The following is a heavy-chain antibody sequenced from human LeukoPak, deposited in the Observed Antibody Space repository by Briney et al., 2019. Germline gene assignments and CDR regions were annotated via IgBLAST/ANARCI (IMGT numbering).Heavy chain of an antibody. CDR2: IIPIFGTA. CDR3: ARRVAGYYYYGMDV. Sequence: GASVKVSCKASGGTFSSYAISWVRQAPGQGLEWMGGIIPIFGTANYAQKFQGRVTITADESTSTAYMELSSLRSEDTAVYYCARRVAGYYYYGMDVWGQGTTVTVSS. V-gene: IGHV1-69*13. CDR1: GGTFSSYA. J-gene: IGHJ6*02. D-gene: IGHD6-19*01.